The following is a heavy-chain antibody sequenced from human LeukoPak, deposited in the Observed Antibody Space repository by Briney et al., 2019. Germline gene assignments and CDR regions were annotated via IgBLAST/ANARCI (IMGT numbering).Heavy chain of an antibody. CDR1: GYTFTSYG. D-gene: IGHD2-2*02. CDR2: ISAYNGNT. J-gene: IGHJ4*02. Sequence: ASVNVSCKASGYTFTSYGISWVRQAPGQGLEWMGWISAYNGNTNYAQKLQGRVTMTTDTSTSTAYMELRSLRSDDTAVYYCARNLKTYCSSTSRYTGGTGPAKFDYWGQGTLVTVSS. V-gene: IGHV1-18*01. CDR3: ARNLKTYCSSTSRYTGGTGPAKFDY.